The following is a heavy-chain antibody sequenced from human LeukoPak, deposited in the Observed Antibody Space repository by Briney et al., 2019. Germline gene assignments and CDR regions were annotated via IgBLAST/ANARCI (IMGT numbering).Heavy chain of an antibody. J-gene: IGHJ6*02. V-gene: IGHV3-66*01. CDR1: GFTVSSNY. CDR3: ARDSVGYGDYVFYYYGMDV. CDR2: IYSGGST. Sequence: QPGGSLRLSCAASGFTVSSNYMSWVRQAPGKGLEWVSVIYSGGSTYYADSVKGRFTISRDNSKNTLYLQMNSLRAEDTAVYYCARDSVGYGDYVFYYYGMDVWGQGTTVTVSS. D-gene: IGHD4-17*01.